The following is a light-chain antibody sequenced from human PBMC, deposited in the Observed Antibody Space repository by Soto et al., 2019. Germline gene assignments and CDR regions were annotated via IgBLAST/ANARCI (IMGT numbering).Light chain of an antibody. CDR3: QQSYSTPWT. Sequence: DIHLTQSPSFLSASVGYRFTITCRASQGISSYLAWYQQKPRKAPKLLIYAASTLQSGVPSRFSGSGSGTDFTLTISSLQPDDFGTYYCQQSYSTPWTFGQGTKVDI. CDR2: AAS. CDR1: QGISSY. J-gene: IGKJ1*01. V-gene: IGKV1-39*01.